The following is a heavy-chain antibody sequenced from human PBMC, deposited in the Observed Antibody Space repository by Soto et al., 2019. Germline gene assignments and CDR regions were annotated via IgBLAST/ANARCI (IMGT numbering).Heavy chain of an antibody. J-gene: IGHJ6*02. Sequence: EVQLLESGGGLVQPGGSLRLSCAASGFTFSSFAMTWVRQAPGKGLEWVSAISASGGSTYYADSVKGRFTVSRDNSKNTLYLQMSSPRAEDTAVYYCAKGLSGSQYDYYGMDVWGQGTTVTVSS. CDR1: GFTFSSFA. V-gene: IGHV3-23*01. D-gene: IGHD1-26*01. CDR2: ISASGGST. CDR3: AKGLSGSQYDYYGMDV.